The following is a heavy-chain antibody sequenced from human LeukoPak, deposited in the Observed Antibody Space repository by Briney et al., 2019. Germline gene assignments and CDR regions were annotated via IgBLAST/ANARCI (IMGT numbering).Heavy chain of an antibody. V-gene: IGHV1-69*13. CDR1: GGTFRNYV. CDR3: ARVQGHISAWGAFDI. J-gene: IGHJ3*02. D-gene: IGHD2-21*01. Sequence: GASVKVSCKASGGTFRNYVISWVRQAPGQGLEWMGGIIPIFGAANYGQSSQGRVTITADESTNTAYMELSSLRSDDTAVYYCARVQGHISAWGAFDIWGQGTEVTVSS. CDR2: IIPIFGAA.